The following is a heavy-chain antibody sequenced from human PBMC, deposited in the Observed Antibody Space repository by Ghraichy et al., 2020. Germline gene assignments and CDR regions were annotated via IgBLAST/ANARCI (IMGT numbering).Heavy chain of an antibody. CDR2: INSDGTST. CDR3: ARDYGYKPDY. Sequence: GGSLRLSCAASGFTFSSSWMHWIRQAPGEGLVWVSNINSDGTSTWYADSVKGRFTISRDNANNTVYVQMNSLRVEDTAVYYCARDYGYKPDYWSQGTLVTVSS. J-gene: IGHJ4*02. V-gene: IGHV3-74*01. D-gene: IGHD5-24*01. CDR1: GFTFSSSW.